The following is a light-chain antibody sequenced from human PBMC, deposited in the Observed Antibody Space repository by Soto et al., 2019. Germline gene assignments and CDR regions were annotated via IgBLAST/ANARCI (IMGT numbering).Light chain of an antibody. CDR2: EVS. J-gene: IGLJ2*01. CDR3: SSYTSSSTPVV. Sequence: QLVLTQPASVSGSPGQSITISCTGTSSDVGGYNYVSWYQQHPGKAPKLMIYEVSNRPSGVSNRFSGSKSGNTASLTISGLQAEDEADYYCSSYTSSSTPVVFGGGTKVTVL. CDR1: SSDVGGYNY. V-gene: IGLV2-14*01.